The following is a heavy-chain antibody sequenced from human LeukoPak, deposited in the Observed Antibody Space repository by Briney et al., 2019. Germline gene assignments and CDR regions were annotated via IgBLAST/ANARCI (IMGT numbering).Heavy chain of an antibody. CDR2: INQSGTT. V-gene: IGHV4-34*01. CDR1: GESFSGYY. J-gene: IGHJ4*02. Sequence: KPSETLSPTCAVYGESFSGYYWSWIRHPPGKGLEWIGEINQSGTTNYSPSLKSRVSISVDPSKNQFSLRLNSVNAADTAVYFCAGGPSHGGKYRGFFDHWGQGTLVSVSS. D-gene: IGHD4-23*01. CDR3: AGGPSHGGKYRGFFDH.